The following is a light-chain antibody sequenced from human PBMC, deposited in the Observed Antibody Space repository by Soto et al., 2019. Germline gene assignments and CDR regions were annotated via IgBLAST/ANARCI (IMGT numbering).Light chain of an antibody. CDR3: QKYANLPRT. Sequence: EIVLTQSPGTLSLSPGERATLSCRASQSVTSSCLAWYQQKPGQAPRLLIYGASSRATGIPDRFSGSGSGNDFTLTNSRLEPEDVALYYCQKYANLPRTFGQGTKVEIK. J-gene: IGKJ1*01. V-gene: IGKV3-20*01. CDR1: QSVTSSC. CDR2: GAS.